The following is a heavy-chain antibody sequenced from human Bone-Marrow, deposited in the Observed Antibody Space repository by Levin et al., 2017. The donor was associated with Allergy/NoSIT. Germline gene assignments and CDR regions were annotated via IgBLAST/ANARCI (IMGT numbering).Heavy chain of an antibody. D-gene: IGHD1-7*01. J-gene: IGHJ4*02. CDR2: MSGSGGRT. CDR1: GFTFSRYA. CDR3: AREDNWNYDY. Sequence: GESLKISCAASGFTFSRYAMAWVRQAPGQGLEWVSGMSGSGGRTVYADSVKGRFTISRDNSKNIMYLQMNSLGVEDTALYYCAREDNWNYDYWGQGTLVTVSS. V-gene: IGHV3-23*01.